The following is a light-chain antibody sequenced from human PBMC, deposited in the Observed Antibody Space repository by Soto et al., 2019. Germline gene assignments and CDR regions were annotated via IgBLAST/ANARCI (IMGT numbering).Light chain of an antibody. CDR1: SSDVGSYNL. CDR3: CSYAGSSTFFYV. CDR2: EGS. V-gene: IGLV2-23*03. Sequence: QSVLTQPASVSGSPGQSITISCTGTSSDVGSYNLVSWYQQHPGKAPKLMIYEGSKRPSGVSNRFSGSKSGNTASLTISGLQAEDEADYYRCSYAGSSTFFYVFGTGTKVTVL. J-gene: IGLJ1*01.